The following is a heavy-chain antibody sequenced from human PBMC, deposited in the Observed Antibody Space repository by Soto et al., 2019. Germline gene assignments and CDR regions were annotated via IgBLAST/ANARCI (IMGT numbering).Heavy chain of an antibody. D-gene: IGHD2-2*01. V-gene: IGHV3-64*01. Sequence: EVQLVESGGGLVQPGGSLRLSCAASGFTFSIYAMHWVRRPPGKGLEYVSSINNNGGRTYYANSVKGRFTISRDDSKSTLYLQMGSLKPEDMAVYFCARDRSSSTTCLIDYWGQGTLVTVSS. J-gene: IGHJ4*02. CDR3: ARDRSSSTTCLIDY. CDR1: GFTFSIYA. CDR2: INNNGGRT.